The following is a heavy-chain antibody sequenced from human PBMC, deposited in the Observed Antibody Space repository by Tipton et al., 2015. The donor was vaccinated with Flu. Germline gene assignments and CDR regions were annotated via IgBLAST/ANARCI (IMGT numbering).Heavy chain of an antibody. D-gene: IGHD4-17*01. Sequence: TLSLTCIVSGGSISTGGYYWIWIRQHPGKALERIAYTSDSGSTFYNPPLKSRVTTSLDTSKNQFPLKVSSVTAADTAVYYGARRGYGDYAPIDDWGQGTLVTVSS. CDR3: ARRGYGDYAPIDD. J-gene: IGHJ4*02. CDR1: GGSISTGGYY. CDR2: TSDSGST. V-gene: IGHV4-31*03.